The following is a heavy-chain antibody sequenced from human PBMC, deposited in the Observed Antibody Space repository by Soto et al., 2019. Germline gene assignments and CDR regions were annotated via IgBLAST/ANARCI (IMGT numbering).Heavy chain of an antibody. CDR1: GGSISSGGYS. V-gene: IGHV4-30-2*01. J-gene: IGHJ4*02. Sequence: QLQLQESGSGLVKPSQTLSLTCAVSGGSISSGGYSWSWIRQPPGKGLEWIGYIYHSGSTYYNPSLXRXAXRXLDRSKNQFSLKLSSVTAADTAVYYCARGQVVAAQHWGQGTLVTVSS. CDR3: ARGQVVAAQH. CDR2: IYHSGST. D-gene: IGHD2-15*01.